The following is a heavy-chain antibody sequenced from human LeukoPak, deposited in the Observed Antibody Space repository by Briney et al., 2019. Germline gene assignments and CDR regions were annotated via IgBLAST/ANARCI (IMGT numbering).Heavy chain of an antibody. J-gene: IGHJ4*02. CDR3: ARYYADVNGYYYYYDY. V-gene: IGHV4-59*02. Sequence: LETLSLTCTVSGASVSSYYWSWIRQPPGKGLEWIGFSAHTGSSSYNPSLKSRVIISVDKSMNHFSLRLTSVTTADTAVYYCARYYADVNGYYYYYDYWGQGTLVTVSS. D-gene: IGHD3-22*01. CDR2: SAHTGSS. CDR1: GASVSSYY.